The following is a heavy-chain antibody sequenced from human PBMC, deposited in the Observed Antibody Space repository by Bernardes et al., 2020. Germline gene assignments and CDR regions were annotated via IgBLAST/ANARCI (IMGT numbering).Heavy chain of an antibody. Sequence: SETLSLTCTVSGGSISSGGYYWSWIRQHPGKGLEWIGYIYYSGSTYYNPSLKSRVTISVDTSKNQFSLKLSSVTAADTAVYYCARGEPPGYYGMDVWGQGTTVTVSS. J-gene: IGHJ6*02. V-gene: IGHV4-31*03. CDR3: ARGEPPGYYGMDV. D-gene: IGHD1-26*01. CDR2: IYYSGST. CDR1: GGSISSGGYY.